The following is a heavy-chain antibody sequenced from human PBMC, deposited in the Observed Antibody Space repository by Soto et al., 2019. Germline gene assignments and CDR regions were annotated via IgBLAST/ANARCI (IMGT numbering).Heavy chain of an antibody. V-gene: IGHV1-69*02. CDR1: GVTFNFYT. D-gene: IGHD3-10*01. CDR3: ATSYGSGYRAFDS. J-gene: IGHJ4*02. Sequence: QVQLVQSGADVQRPGSSVGVSCKASGVTFNFYTINWVRQAPGQGLQWMGRSNPILSMSNYAPRFQGRVTMTADKSTSTAYMELSSPRSEDTAMYYCATSYGSGYRAFDSWGQGALVTVSS. CDR2: SNPILSMS.